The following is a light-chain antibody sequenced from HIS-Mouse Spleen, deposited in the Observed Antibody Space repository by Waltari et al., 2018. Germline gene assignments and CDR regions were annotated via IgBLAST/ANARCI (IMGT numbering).Light chain of an antibody. CDR3: AAWDDSLNGVV. CDR1: SPNIGSNP. J-gene: IGLJ2*01. CDR2: SNN. Sequence: QSVLTQPPSASGTPGQRVPISCSGRSPNIGSNPVNCYQQPPGTAPKLLTYSNNQLPSGVPDRFSGSKSGTSASLAISGLQSEDEADYYCAAWDDSLNGVVFGGGTKLTVL. V-gene: IGLV1-44*01.